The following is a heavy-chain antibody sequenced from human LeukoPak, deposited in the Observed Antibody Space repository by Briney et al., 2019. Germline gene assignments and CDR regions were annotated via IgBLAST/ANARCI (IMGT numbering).Heavy chain of an antibody. D-gene: IGHD2-15*01. CDR3: ARSGCPGGSCYLRYSWLDL. CDR2: ITTTSSYI. V-gene: IGHV3-21*01. J-gene: IGHJ5*02. CDR1: GFTFSNSD. Sequence: GGSLRLSCATSGFTFSNSDMNWVRQAPGKGLEWVSSITTTSSYIYYADSVRGRFTISRDNAKNSLYLHMDSLIAEDTAVYYCARSGCPGGSCYLRYSWLDLWGRGTLVTVSS.